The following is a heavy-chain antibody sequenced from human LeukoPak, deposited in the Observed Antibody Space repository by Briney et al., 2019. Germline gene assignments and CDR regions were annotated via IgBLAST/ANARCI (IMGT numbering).Heavy chain of an antibody. Sequence: ASVKVSCKVSGYTLTELSIHWVRQAPGKGLEWMGGFDPKDGGTIYAQKFQGRVTMTEDTSTDTAYMELSSLRSEDTAVYYCAAGRITMIVVVKFDYWGQGTLVTVSS. CDR1: GYTLTELS. D-gene: IGHD3-22*01. CDR3: AAGRITMIVVVKFDY. J-gene: IGHJ4*02. CDR2: FDPKDGGT. V-gene: IGHV1-24*01.